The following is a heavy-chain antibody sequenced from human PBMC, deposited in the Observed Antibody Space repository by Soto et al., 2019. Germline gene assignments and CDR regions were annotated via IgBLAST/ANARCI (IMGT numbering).Heavy chain of an antibody. D-gene: IGHD5-12*01. Sequence: QVPLQQSGPGLVKPSQTLSLTCAISGDSVSSNTASWNWIRQSPSRGLEWLGRTYFRSKWYNDYAVSVKSRIIINPDTYNNQFSLQLNSVTPEDTAVYFCAKGDNLGPKTGYAFDPWGQGIMVTVSS. CDR2: TYFRSKWYN. CDR1: GDSVSSNTAS. J-gene: IGHJ5*02. V-gene: IGHV6-1*01. CDR3: AKGDNLGPKTGYAFDP.